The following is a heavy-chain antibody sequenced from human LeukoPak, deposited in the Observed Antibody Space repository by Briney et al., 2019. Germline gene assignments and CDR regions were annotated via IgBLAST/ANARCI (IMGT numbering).Heavy chain of an antibody. D-gene: IGHD3-10*01. J-gene: IGHJ5*01. CDR1: GFTFNSYW. Sequence: GGSLRLSCAASGFTFNSYWLSWVRQAPGKGLEWVANIKEDGSHQHYVDSVKGRFTISRDNAKNSLYVQMNSLRAEDTAVYYCARDGYGTGSHDSWGQGTLVTVSS. V-gene: IGHV3-7*04. CDR2: IKEDGSHQ. CDR3: ARDGYGTGSHDS.